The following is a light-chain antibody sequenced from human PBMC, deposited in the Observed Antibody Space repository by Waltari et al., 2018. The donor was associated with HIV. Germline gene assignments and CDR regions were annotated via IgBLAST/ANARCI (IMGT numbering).Light chain of an antibody. V-gene: IGLV1-51*02. Sequence: QSVLTQPPAVSAAPGQKVTISCPGSSSNIANNYVFWYQQLPGTAPKLLICETHRPRSGIPHLLSGSTSGQSAALGISGLPTGDEADYSCGTCDSSLSSMVFGGGTTLTVL. J-gene: IGLJ2*01. CDR2: ETH. CDR1: SSNIANNY. CDR3: GTCDSSLSSMV.